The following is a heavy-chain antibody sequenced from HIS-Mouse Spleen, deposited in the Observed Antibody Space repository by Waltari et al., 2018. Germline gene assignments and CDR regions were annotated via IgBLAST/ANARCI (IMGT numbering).Heavy chain of an antibody. CDR2: IYTSGST. D-gene: IGHD1-26*01. CDR3: ARRGGSYLDAFDI. CDR1: GGSISSYY. Sequence: QVQLQESGPGLVKPSETLSLTCTVPGGSISSYYWRWLRQPAGKGLEWIGRIYTSGSTNYHPSLKSRVTMSVDTAKNQFSLKLSSVTAADTAVYYCARRGGSYLDAFDIWGQGTMVTVSS. J-gene: IGHJ3*02. V-gene: IGHV4-4*07.